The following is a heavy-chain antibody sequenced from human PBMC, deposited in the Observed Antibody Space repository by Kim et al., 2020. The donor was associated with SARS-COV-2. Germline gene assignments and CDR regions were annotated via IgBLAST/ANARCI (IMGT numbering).Heavy chain of an antibody. J-gene: IGHJ6*02. CDR3: AKTGGYCSSTSCQQRHYYYYYGMDV. V-gene: IGHV1-69*13. D-gene: IGHD2-2*01. CDR2: IIPIFGTA. CDR1: GGTFSSYA. Sequence: SVKVSCKASGGTFSSYAISWVRQAPGQGLEWMGGIIPIFGTANYAQKFQGRVTITADESTSTAYMELSSLRSEDTAVYYCAKTGGYCSSTSCQQRHYYYYYGMDVWGQGTTVTVSS.